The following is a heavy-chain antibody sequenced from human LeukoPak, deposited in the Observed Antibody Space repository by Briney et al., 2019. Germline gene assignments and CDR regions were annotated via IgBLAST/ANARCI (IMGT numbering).Heavy chain of an antibody. V-gene: IGHV4-39*07. J-gene: IGHJ4*02. D-gene: IGHD2-15*01. CDR2: VFYSGHN. CDR1: GGSISTTDYY. CDR3: ARAFLVGYSPEEYFFDY. Sequence: PSETLSLTCTVSGGSISTTDYYWAWIRQPPGKGLEWIGNVFYSGHNYHIPSLQSRVTISVNRAKNQFSLQLNSVTAADTAVYYCARAFLVGYSPEEYFFDYWGQGNLVTVSS.